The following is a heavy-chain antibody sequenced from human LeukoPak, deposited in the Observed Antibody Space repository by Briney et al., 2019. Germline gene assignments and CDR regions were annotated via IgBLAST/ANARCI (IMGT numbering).Heavy chain of an antibody. CDR2: IYTSGSA. Sequence: PSETLSLTCAVYGGSFSGYYWSWIRQPPGKGLEWIGRIYTSGSANYNPSLKSRVTISVDTSKNQFSLKLSSVTAADTAVYYCARAPDSSSWLSFNYYYYMDVWGKGTTVTISS. CDR1: GGSFSGYY. V-gene: IGHV4-4*08. J-gene: IGHJ6*03. CDR3: ARAPDSSSWLSFNYYYYMDV. D-gene: IGHD6-13*01.